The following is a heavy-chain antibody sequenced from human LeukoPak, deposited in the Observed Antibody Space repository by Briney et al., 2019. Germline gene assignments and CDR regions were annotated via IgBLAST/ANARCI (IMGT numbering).Heavy chain of an antibody. CDR1: VLNLSTLG. V-gene: IGHV3-21*06. J-gene: IGHJ4*02. Sequence: PGGSLRLSCTASVLNLSTLGVHCLRQTPGRGLEWVSSISSHSSYIYYAASVEGRFTISRDNAKSLLFLQIDRLRAEGNGCEFFSSDTENQLALFFDLWGLGTLVTVSS. CDR3: SSDTENQLALFFDL. D-gene: IGHD1-14*01. CDR2: ISSHSSYI.